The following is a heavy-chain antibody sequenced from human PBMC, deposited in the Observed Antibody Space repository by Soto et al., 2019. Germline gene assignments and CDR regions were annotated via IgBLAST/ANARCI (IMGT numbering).Heavy chain of an antibody. Sequence: QLQLQESGPGLVRPSATLSLTCTVSGVSIFSHSYYWGWIRQAPGKGLEWIATINHSGSTYHNPSLKSRFTMSVDTSKIQFSLNLSSVTAADTAVYYCARRYAPRYSIGNTHFDLWGQGTLVTVSS. CDR2: INHSGST. CDR1: GVSIFSHSYY. V-gene: IGHV4-39*01. J-gene: IGHJ4*02. CDR3: ARRYAPRYSIGNTHFDL. D-gene: IGHD5-12*01.